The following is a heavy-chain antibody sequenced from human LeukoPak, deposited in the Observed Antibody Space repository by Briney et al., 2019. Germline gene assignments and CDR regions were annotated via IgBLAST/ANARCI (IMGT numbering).Heavy chain of an antibody. CDR1: GGTFSSYA. D-gene: IGHD6-13*01. J-gene: IGHJ4*02. Sequence: ASVKVSCKASGGTFSSYAISWVRQAPGQGLEWMGRIIPILGIANYAQKFQGRVTITADKSTSTAYMELSSLRAEDTAVYYCARRRGDSSSWSYFDYWGQGTLVTVSS. CDR2: IIPILGIA. V-gene: IGHV1-69*04. CDR3: ARRRGDSSSWSYFDY.